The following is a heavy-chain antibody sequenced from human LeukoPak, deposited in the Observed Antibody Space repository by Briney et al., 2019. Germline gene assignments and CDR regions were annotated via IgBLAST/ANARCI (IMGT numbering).Heavy chain of an antibody. CDR1: GGSIRGYY. D-gene: IGHD3-10*01. CDR3: ARVFDSGSQAYFYYMDV. V-gene: IGHV4-59*01. Sequence: PSETLSLTCNVSGGSIRGYYWSWIRQPPGKGLEWIGYIYSSGSTNYNPSLKSRVTMSVDTSKNQFSLKVSSVTAADTAVHYCARVFDSGSQAYFYYMDVWGKGTTVTIFS. J-gene: IGHJ6*03. CDR2: IYSSGST.